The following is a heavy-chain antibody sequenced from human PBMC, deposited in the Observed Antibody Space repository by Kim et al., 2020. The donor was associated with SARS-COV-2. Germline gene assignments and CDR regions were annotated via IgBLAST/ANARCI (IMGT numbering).Heavy chain of an antibody. CDR3: AREVVGSSWYFFDY. D-gene: IGHD6-13*01. Sequence: NPTLQSRVTISVDTSTNQFSMKLSSVTAADTAVYYCAREVVGSSWYFFDYWGQGTLVTVSS. V-gene: IGHV4-59*01. J-gene: IGHJ4*02.